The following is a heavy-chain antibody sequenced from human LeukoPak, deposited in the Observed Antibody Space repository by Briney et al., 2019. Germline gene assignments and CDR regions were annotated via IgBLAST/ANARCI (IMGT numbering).Heavy chain of an antibody. D-gene: IGHD4-17*01. Sequence: PSETLSLTCAVYGGSFSGYYWSWIRQPPGKGLEWIGEINHSGSTNYNPSLKSRVTISVDTSKNQYSLKLSSVTAADTAVYYCARGTMTTVTYYFDYWGQGTLVTVSS. J-gene: IGHJ4*02. V-gene: IGHV4-34*01. CDR3: ARGTMTTVTYYFDY. CDR2: INHSGST. CDR1: GGSFSGYY.